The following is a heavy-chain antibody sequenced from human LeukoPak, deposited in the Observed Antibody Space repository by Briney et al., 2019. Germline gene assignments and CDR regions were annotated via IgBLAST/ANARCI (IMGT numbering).Heavy chain of an antibody. D-gene: IGHD2-2*01. Sequence: EASVKVSCKASGYTFTSYGISWVRQAPGQGLEWMGWISAYNGNTNYAQKLQGRVTMTTDTSTSTAYMELRSLRSDDTAVYYCARYVVVPAAMCYYYYGMDVWGQGTTVTVSS. CDR1: GYTFTSYG. CDR2: ISAYNGNT. J-gene: IGHJ6*02. CDR3: ARYVVVPAAMCYYYYGMDV. V-gene: IGHV1-18*01.